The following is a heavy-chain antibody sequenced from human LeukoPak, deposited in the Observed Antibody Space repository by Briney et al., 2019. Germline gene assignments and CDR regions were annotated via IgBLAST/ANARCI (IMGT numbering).Heavy chain of an antibody. CDR2: ISDSGGYT. Sequence: GGSLRLSCAASGFTFSSFAMSWVRQAPGKGLEWVSGISDSGGYTYYADSVKGRFTISRDNSKNTLYLHMNSLRAEDTAVYYCAKLGNFASGSYSDWGQGTLVTVSS. J-gene: IGHJ4*02. D-gene: IGHD3-10*01. CDR1: GFTFSSFA. CDR3: AKLGNFASGSYSD. V-gene: IGHV3-23*01.